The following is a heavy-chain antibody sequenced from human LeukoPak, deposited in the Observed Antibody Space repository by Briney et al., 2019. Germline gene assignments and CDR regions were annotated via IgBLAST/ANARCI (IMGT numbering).Heavy chain of an antibody. J-gene: IGHJ5*02. Sequence: SVKVSCKASGGTFSSYAISWVRQAPGQGLEWMGRIIPIFGTANYAQKFQGRVTITTDESTSTAYMELSSLRSEDTAVYYGARGYDFWSGSNWFDPWGQGTLVTVSS. CDR3: ARGYDFWSGSNWFDP. D-gene: IGHD3-3*01. V-gene: IGHV1-69*05. CDR2: IIPIFGTA. CDR1: GGTFSSYA.